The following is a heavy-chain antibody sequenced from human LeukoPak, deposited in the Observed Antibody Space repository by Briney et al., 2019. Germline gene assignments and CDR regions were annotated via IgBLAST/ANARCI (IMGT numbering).Heavy chain of an antibody. D-gene: IGHD3-10*01. CDR2: MNPNSGNT. V-gene: IGHV1-8*01. CDR3: ARAQGPQWGWYYYGSHNQRDAFDI. J-gene: IGHJ3*02. Sequence: ASVKVSCKASGYTFTSYDINWVRQATGQGLEWMGWMNPNSGNTGYAQKFQGRVTMTRNTSISTAYMELSSLRSEDTAVYYCARAQGPQWGWYYYGSHNQRDAFDIWGQGTMVTVSS. CDR1: GYTFTSYD.